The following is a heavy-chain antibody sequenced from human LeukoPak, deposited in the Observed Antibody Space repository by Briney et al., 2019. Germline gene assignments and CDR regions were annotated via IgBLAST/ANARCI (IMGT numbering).Heavy chain of an antibody. V-gene: IGHV1-3*01. CDR1: GYTFTSYA. J-gene: IGHJ4*02. D-gene: IGHD5-12*01. Sequence: ASVKVSCKASGYTFTSYAMHWVRQAPGQRLEWMGWINAGNGNTKYSQKFQGRVTITRDTSASTAYMELSSLRSEDTAVYSCARGVAPNRYYSDYWGQGTLVTVSS. CDR3: ARGVAPNRYYSDY. CDR2: INAGNGNT.